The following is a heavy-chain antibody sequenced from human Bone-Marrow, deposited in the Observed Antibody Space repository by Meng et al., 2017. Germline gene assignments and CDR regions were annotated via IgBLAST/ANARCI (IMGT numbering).Heavy chain of an antibody. J-gene: IGHJ4*02. CDR1: GGSFSDYY. CDR3: ARGPTTMAHDFDY. CDR2: INHSGST. V-gene: IGHV4-34*01. Sequence: QVPREEWGAGPFKPPGPLSLTCVVSGGSFSDYYWSCIRQPPGKGLEWIGEINHSGSTNYNPSLESRATISVDTSQNNLSLKLSSVTAADSAVYYCARGPTTMAHDFDYWGQGTLVTVSS. D-gene: IGHD4-11*01.